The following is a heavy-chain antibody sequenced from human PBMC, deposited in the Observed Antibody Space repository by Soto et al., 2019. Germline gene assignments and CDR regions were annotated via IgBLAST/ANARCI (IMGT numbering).Heavy chain of an antibody. CDR3: ARYYYGSGSSDY. J-gene: IGHJ4*02. D-gene: IGHD3-10*01. CDR1: GGSISRSTSF. CDR2: IYYTGST. Sequence: PSETLSLTCTVSGGSISRSTSFWGWVRQPPGKGLDWIGSIYYTGSTYFNPSLKSRVTISVDTSKNQFSLKLSSVTAADTAVYYCARYYYGSGSSDYWGQGTLVTVSS. V-gene: IGHV4-39*07.